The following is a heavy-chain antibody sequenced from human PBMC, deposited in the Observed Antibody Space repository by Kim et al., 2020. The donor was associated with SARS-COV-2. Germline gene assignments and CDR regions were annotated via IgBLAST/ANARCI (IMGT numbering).Heavy chain of an antibody. D-gene: IGHD5-18*01. V-gene: IGHV4-39*01. J-gene: IGHJ4*02. CDR1: GGSISSSSYY. CDR2: IYYSGST. CDR3: ARLVEAMVTY. Sequence: SETLSLTCTVSGGSISSSSYYWGWIRQPPGKGLEWIGSIYYSGSTYYNPSLKSRVTISVDTSKNQFSLKLSSVTAADTAVYYCARLVEAMVTYWGQGTLVTVSS.